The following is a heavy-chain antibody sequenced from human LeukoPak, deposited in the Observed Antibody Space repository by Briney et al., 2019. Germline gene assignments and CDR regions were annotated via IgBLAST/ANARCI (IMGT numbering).Heavy chain of an antibody. Sequence: GGSLRLSCAASGFTFSSYAMSWVRQAPGKGLEWVSAISGSGGSTYYADSVKGRFTISRDNSKNTLYLQMNSLRAEDTAVYFCAKGVTATWYYFDYWGQGTLVTVSS. D-gene: IGHD2-15*01. CDR1: GFTFSSYA. CDR2: ISGSGGST. V-gene: IGHV3-23*01. CDR3: AKGVTATWYYFDY. J-gene: IGHJ4*02.